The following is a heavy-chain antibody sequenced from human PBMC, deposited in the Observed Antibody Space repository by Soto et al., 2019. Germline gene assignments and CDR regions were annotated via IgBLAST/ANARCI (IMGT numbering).Heavy chain of an antibody. CDR3: AREFYYDSSGIGFDS. D-gene: IGHD3-22*01. CDR1: GGSLPGYY. V-gene: IGHV4-59*01. J-gene: IGHJ4*02. Sequence: AFETLSLTRTVSGGSLPGYYWDWVRQPPGKGLEWIGDFYSSGSPHHNPSLKNRVSISEDRSKNEFSLKLSPVTAADTAIYYCAREFYYDSSGIGFDSWGQGTLVTVSS. CDR2: FYSSGSP.